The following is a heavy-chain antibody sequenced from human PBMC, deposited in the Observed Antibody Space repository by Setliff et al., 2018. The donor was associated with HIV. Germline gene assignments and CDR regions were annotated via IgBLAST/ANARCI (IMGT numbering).Heavy chain of an antibody. D-gene: IGHD3-10*01. CDR2: INWNGGST. Sequence: LRLSCAVSGFTFEDYGMSWVRQAPGKGLEWVSGINWNGGSTGYVDSVKGRFTISRDNARKSVYLQMNSLRAEDTAVYYCASSGSGSYINWFGPWGQGTLVTVSS. V-gene: IGHV3-20*04. J-gene: IGHJ5*02. CDR1: GFTFEDYG. CDR3: ASSGSGSYINWFGP.